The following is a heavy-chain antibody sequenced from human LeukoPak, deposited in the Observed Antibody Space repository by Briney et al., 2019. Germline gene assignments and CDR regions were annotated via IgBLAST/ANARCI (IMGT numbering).Heavy chain of an antibody. D-gene: IGHD6-6*01. V-gene: IGHV4-30-4*08. CDR1: GGSISSGDYY. Sequence: SQTLSLTCTVSGGSISSGDYYWSWIRQPPGQGLEWIGYIYYSGSTYYNPSLKSRVTISVDTSKNQFSLKLSSVTAADTAMYYCASMESEQLVAFDYWGQGTLLTVSS. J-gene: IGHJ4*02. CDR2: IYYSGST. CDR3: ASMESEQLVAFDY.